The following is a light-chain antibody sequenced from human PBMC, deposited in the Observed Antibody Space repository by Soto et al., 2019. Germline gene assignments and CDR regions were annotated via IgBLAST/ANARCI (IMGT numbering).Light chain of an antibody. CDR3: QQTYSIPFT. CDR1: QTISSY. J-gene: IGKJ3*01. V-gene: IGKV1-39*01. Sequence: DIQVTQSPAFMSMSVGDRLTISCRASQTISSYLTWYQQKVGEAPKRLIYDATTLESGVPPRFSASGSGTEFTLIISDLQREDFATYFCQQTYSIPFTFGPGTKVEI. CDR2: DAT.